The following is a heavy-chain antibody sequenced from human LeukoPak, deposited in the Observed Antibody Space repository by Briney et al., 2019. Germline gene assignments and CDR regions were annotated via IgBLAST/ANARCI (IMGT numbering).Heavy chain of an antibody. CDR1: ADSINTYY. V-gene: IGHV4-59*01. Sequence: PSETLSLTCAVSADSINTYYWSWLRQPPGKGLEWIGYTYYSGSTNYNPSLKSRVTISVDTSKNQFSLKLTSVTAADTAVYFCASGESRNYYYFDYWGHGILVTVSS. CDR3: ASGESRNYYYFDY. D-gene: IGHD3-10*01. J-gene: IGHJ4*01. CDR2: TYYSGST.